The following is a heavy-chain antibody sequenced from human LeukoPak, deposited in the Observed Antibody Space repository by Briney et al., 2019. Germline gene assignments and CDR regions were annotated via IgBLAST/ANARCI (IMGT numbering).Heavy chain of an antibody. D-gene: IGHD1-26*01. Sequence: SETLSLTCTVSGYSISSGYYWGWIRQPPGKGLEWIGGIYHSGSTYYNPSLKSRVTISVDTYKNQFSLKLSSVTAADTAVYYCARDYGSNWGQGTLVTVSS. CDR1: GYSISSGYY. V-gene: IGHV4-38-2*02. J-gene: IGHJ4*02. CDR2: IYHSGST. CDR3: ARDYGSN.